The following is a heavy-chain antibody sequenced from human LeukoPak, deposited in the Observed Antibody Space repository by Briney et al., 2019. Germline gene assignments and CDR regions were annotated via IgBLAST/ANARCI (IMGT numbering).Heavy chain of an antibody. Sequence: ASMKVSCKASGYTFTNYYIHWVRQAPGQGLEWMGRINPNNGGTNYAQKFQGSVTMARDTSISTAYMELSGLTSDDTAIYYCAITVVENALDIWGQGTMVIVSS. D-gene: IGHD4-23*01. CDR3: AITVVENALDI. CDR1: GYTFTNYY. J-gene: IGHJ3*02. CDR2: INPNNGGT. V-gene: IGHV1-2*06.